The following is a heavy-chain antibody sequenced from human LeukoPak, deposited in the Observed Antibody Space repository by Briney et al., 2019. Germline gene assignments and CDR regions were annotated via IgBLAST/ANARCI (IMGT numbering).Heavy chain of an antibody. CDR3: ASFRFRGYQARGYYYYMDV. D-gene: IGHD3-22*01. J-gene: IGHJ6*03. CDR1: GGSFSDYY. Sequence: PSETLSLTCAVYGGSFSDYYWSWIRQPPGKGLEWIGEINHSGSTNYNPSLKSRVTISVDTSKNQFSLKLSSVTAADTAVYYCASFRFRGYQARGYYYYMDVWGKGTTVTVSS. V-gene: IGHV4-34*01. CDR2: INHSGST.